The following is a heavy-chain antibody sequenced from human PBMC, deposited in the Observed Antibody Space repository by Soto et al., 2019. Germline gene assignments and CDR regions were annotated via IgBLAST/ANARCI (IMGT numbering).Heavy chain of an antibody. D-gene: IGHD4-17*01. J-gene: IGHJ6*02. Sequence: QVQLVQSGAEVKKPGASVKVSCKASGYTFTSYDINWVRQATGEGLEWMGWMNPNSGNTGYAQKFQGRVTLTMNSSISTAYLELSSLKSEDTAVYYCASVRPVTTATRNLHYGIDVWGQGTTVTVSS. CDR2: MNPNSGNT. V-gene: IGHV1-8*01. CDR1: GYTFTSYD. CDR3: ASVRPVTTATRNLHYGIDV.